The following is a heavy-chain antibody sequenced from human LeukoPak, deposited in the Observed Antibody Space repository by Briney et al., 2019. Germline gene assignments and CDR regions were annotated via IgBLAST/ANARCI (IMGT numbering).Heavy chain of an antibody. CDR2: INWNGGST. J-gene: IGHJ3*02. CDR1: GFTFDDYG. CDR3: ASQNSRIDDAFDI. V-gene: IGHV3-20*04. Sequence: GGSLRLSCAASGFTFDDYGMSWLRQAPGKGLECVSGINWNGGSTGYADSVKGRFTISRDNAKNSLYLQMNSLRAEDTALYYCASQNSRIDDAFDIWGQGTMVTVSS. D-gene: IGHD2-15*01.